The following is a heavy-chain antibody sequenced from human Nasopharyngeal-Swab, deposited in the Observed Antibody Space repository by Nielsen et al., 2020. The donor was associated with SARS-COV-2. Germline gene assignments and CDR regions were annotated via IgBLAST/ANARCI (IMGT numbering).Heavy chain of an antibody. D-gene: IGHD6-25*01. CDR1: GFTFSSYA. Sequence: GESLKISCAASGFTFSSYAMHWVRQAPGKGLEWVAVISYDGSNKYYADSVKGRFTISRDNSKNTLYLQMNSLRAEDTAVYYCAKDSSASGYLDYWGQGTLVTVSS. V-gene: IGHV3-30*04. CDR3: AKDSSASGYLDY. J-gene: IGHJ4*02. CDR2: ISYDGSNK.